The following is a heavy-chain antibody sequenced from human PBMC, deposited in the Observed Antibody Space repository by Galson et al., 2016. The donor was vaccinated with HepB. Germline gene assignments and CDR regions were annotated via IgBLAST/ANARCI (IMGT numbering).Heavy chain of an antibody. Sequence: SLRLSCATSGFNFNTYGMHWVRRAPGKGLEWVAVIWYDGSNKYYADSVKGRFTISRDNSRTTLYLQMNSLRADDTAVYYCARGGYLYYSGTYMGAYWGQGTLVTVSS. CDR3: ARGGYLYYSGTYMGAY. J-gene: IGHJ4*02. V-gene: IGHV3-33*01. D-gene: IGHD1-7*01. CDR2: IWYDGSNK. CDR1: GFNFNTYG.